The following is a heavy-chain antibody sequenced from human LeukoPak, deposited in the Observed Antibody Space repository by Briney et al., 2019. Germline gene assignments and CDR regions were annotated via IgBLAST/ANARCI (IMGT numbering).Heavy chain of an antibody. Sequence: SETLSLTCTVSGGSISSYYWSWIRQPAGKGLEWIGRIYTSGSTNYNPSLKSRVTMSVDTSKNQFSLKLSSVTAADTAVYYCARDGGSGSYSLYYYGMDVWGQGTTITVSS. CDR1: GGSISSYY. D-gene: IGHD3-10*01. CDR3: ARDGGSGSYSLYYYGMDV. V-gene: IGHV4-4*07. CDR2: IYTSGST. J-gene: IGHJ6*02.